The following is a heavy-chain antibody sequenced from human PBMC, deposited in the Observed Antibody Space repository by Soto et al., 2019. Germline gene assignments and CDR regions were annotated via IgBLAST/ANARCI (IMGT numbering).Heavy chain of an antibody. CDR1: GGSISSGDYY. D-gene: IGHD1-26*01. J-gene: IGHJ3*02. CDR2: IYYSGST. Sequence: TSETLSLTCTVSGGSISSGDYYWSWIRQPPGKGLEWIGYIYYSGSTYYNPSLKSRVTISVDTSKNQFSLKLSSVTAADTAVYYCARGVVGATRGAFDIWGQGTMVTVSS. V-gene: IGHV4-30-4*01. CDR3: ARGVVGATRGAFDI.